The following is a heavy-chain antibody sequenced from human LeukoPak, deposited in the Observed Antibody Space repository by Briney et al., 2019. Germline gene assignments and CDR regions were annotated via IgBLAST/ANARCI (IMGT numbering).Heavy chain of an antibody. Sequence: GASVKVSCKASGYTFTDDYIHWVRQAPGQGLEWMGWINLNSGGTNYAQQFYARVTMTRDTSISTAYMELSRLRSDDTAVYYCARDFRAAMVSDWFDPWGQGTLVTVSS. CDR1: GYTFTDDY. J-gene: IGHJ5*02. D-gene: IGHD5-18*01. CDR3: ARDFRAAMVSDWFDP. CDR2: INLNSGGT. V-gene: IGHV1-2*02.